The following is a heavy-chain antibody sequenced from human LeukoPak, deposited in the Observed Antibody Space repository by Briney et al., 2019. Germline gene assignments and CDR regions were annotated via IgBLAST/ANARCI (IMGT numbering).Heavy chain of an antibody. CDR2: IDWSGEST. Sequence: GGPLRLSCAAPGLTPADYGMSWVRQAPGKRLEWVSGIDWSGESTGYADSVKGRFTISRDNAANVLYLQMNGLRAEDTALYYCARDLSASWYSLGYWGRGTLVTVSS. CDR3: ARDLSASWYSLGY. V-gene: IGHV3-20*04. CDR1: GLTPADYG. J-gene: IGHJ4*02. D-gene: IGHD2-2*01.